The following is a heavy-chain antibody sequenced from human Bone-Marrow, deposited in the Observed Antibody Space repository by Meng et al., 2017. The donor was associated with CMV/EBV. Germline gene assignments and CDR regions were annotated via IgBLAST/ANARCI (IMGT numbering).Heavy chain of an antibody. V-gene: IGHV3-30*02. J-gene: IGHJ4*02. CDR3: ARGGLTIFGVVTRISTGFDY. CDR1: GFTFSSYG. CDR2: IRYDGSNK. Sequence: GGSLRLSCAASGFTFSSYGMHWVRQAPGKGLEWVAFIRYDGSNKYYADSVKGRFTISRDNYKNTLYLQMNSLRAEDTAVYYCARGGLTIFGVVTRISTGFDYWGQGTLVPVSS. D-gene: IGHD3-3*01.